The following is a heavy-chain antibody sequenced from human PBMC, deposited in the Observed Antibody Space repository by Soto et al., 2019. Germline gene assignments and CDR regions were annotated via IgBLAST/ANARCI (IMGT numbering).Heavy chain of an antibody. J-gene: IGHJ4*02. V-gene: IGHV1-8*01. Sequence: ASVKVSCKASGYTFTSYDINWVRQATGQGLEWMGWMNPNSGNTGYAQKLQGRVTITRNNSISTAYMELSSLRSEDTAVYYYARGRRKYDILTGYPNWGQGTLVTVSS. CDR2: MNPNSGNT. CDR1: GYTFTSYD. CDR3: ARGRRKYDILTGYPN. D-gene: IGHD3-9*01.